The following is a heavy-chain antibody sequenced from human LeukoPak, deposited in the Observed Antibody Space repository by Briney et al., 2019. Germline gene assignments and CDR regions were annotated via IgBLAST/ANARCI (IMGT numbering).Heavy chain of an antibody. V-gene: IGHV3-48*03. CDR1: GFTFSSYE. CDR3: ARGLLLWFGELLPPSDY. J-gene: IGHJ4*02. D-gene: IGHD3-10*01. Sequence: GGSLRLSCAASGFTFSSYEMNRVRQAPGKGLEWVSYISSSGSTIYYADSVKGRFTISRDNAKNSLYLQMNSLRAEDTAVYYCARGLLLWFGELLPPSDYWGQGTLVTVSS. CDR2: ISSSGSTI.